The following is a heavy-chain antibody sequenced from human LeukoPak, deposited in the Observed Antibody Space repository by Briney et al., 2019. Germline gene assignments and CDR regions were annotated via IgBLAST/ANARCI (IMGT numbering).Heavy chain of an antibody. D-gene: IGHD3-10*01. CDR1: GGSISSYY. CDR3: ARRYRLYLGSGSYEVFGY. CDR2: IYYSGST. V-gene: IGHV4-59*08. J-gene: IGHJ4*02. Sequence: SETLSLTCTVSGGSISSYYWSWIRQPPGKGLEWIGYIYYSGSTNYNPSLKSRVTISVDTSKNQFSLKLSSVTAADTAVYYCARRYRLYLGSGSYEVFGYWGQGTLVTVSS.